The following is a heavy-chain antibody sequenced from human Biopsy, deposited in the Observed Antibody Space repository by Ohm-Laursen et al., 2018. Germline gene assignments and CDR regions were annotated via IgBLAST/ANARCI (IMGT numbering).Heavy chain of an antibody. J-gene: IGHJ6*02. CDR2: ITQSWST. V-gene: IGHV4-34*01. Sequence: GTLSLTCTVYGGSFNGYFWSWIRQPPGKGLEWIGDITQSWSTNHSPSLKSRVTISVDTAKKQFSLSLRSVTAADTAVCYCARVPLPGIGAAYQGRFLYGMDVWGQGTTVTVSS. CDR1: GGSFNGYF. D-gene: IGHD6-13*01. CDR3: ARVPLPGIGAAYQGRFLYGMDV.